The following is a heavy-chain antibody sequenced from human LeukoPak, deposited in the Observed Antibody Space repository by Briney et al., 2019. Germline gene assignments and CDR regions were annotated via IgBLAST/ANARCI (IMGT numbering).Heavy chain of an antibody. V-gene: IGHV4-39*01. CDR2: IYYSGDT. D-gene: IGHD6-13*01. CDR1: RGSISRSSYS. J-gene: IGHJ4*02. CDR3: ARHAGSSTSYY. Sequence: SETLSLTCTVSRGSISRSSYSWGWIRQSPGKGLEWIGTIYYSGDTYYNPSLKSRVTIFVDTSKNQTALKLSSVTATDTAVYYCARHAGSSTSYYWGQGTLVTVSS.